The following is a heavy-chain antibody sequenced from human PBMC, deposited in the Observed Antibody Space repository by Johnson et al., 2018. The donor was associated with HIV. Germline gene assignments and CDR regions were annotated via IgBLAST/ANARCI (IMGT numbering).Heavy chain of an antibody. J-gene: IGHJ3*02. CDR1: GLAFSNYA. CDR2: TPGGDGGT. Sequence: EVQLVESGGGVVQPGSSLRLSCAASGLAFSNYAVKWVSHTPGGDGGTSFADSVKGRFTISRDNAKNSLYLQMNSLRAGDTAVYYCARKADAIDIWGQWTMVTVSS. CDR3: ARKADAIDI. V-gene: IGHV3-23*04.